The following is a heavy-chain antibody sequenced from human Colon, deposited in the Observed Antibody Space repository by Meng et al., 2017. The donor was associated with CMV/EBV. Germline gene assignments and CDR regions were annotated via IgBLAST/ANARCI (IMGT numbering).Heavy chain of an antibody. V-gene: IGHV3-21*04. CDR2: ISSSGRYS. CDR3: AKSSKYYDFWSAYAFDV. D-gene: IGHD3-3*01. Sequence: GSLRLSCAASGFTLGQFALNWVRQAPGKGLQWVASISSSGRYSYYAASVKGRFTVSRDNAENSVHLQMNSLGPEDTSIYYCAKSSKYYDFWSAYAFDVWGRGTTVTVSS. CDR1: GFTLGQFA. J-gene: IGHJ3*01.